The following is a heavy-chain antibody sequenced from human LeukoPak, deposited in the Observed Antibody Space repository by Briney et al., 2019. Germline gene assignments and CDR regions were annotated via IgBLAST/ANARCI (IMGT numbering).Heavy chain of an antibody. CDR2: INAGNGNT. V-gene: IGHV1-3*01. J-gene: IGHJ6*02. CDR3: ATTSPTVTSYYYHGMDV. CDR1: GYTFTSYA. Sequence: GASVKVSCKASGYTFTSYAMHWVRQAPGQRLEWMGWINAGNGNTKYSQKFQGRVTITRDTSASTAYMELSSLRSEDTAVYYCATTSPTVTSYYYHGMDVWGQGTTVTVSS. D-gene: IGHD4-17*01.